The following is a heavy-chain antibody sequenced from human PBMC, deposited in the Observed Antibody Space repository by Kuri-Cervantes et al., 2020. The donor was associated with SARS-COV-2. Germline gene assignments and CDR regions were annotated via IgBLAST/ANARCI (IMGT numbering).Heavy chain of an antibody. V-gene: IGHV1-46*01. CDR1: GYTFTSYY. CDR2: INPSGGST. Sequence: ASVKVSCKASGYTFTSYYMHWVRQAPGQGLEWMGIINPSGGSTSYAQKFQGRVTMTRDTSTSTVYMELSSLRSEDAAVYYCARTRIAAAGTDAFDIWGQGTMVPSPQ. CDR3: ARTRIAAAGTDAFDI. J-gene: IGHJ3*02. D-gene: IGHD6-13*01.